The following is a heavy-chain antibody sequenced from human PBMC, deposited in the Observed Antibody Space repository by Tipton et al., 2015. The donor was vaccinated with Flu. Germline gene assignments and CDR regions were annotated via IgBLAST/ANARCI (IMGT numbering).Heavy chain of an antibody. D-gene: IGHD1-26*01. CDR2: ISHTGT. CDR1: GAPVRGGIYS. CDR3: ARGSWEVRFDP. V-gene: IGHV4-30-2*01. J-gene: IGHJ5*02. Sequence: TLSLTCAVSGAPVRGGIYSWNWIRQPPGKGLEWIGSISHTGTYYKPSLRTRAAISADRSKNQFSLELTSVTAADTAMYYCARGSWEVRFDPWGQGTLVTVSS.